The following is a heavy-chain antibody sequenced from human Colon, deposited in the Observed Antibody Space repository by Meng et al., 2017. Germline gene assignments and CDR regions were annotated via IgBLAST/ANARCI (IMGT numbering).Heavy chain of an antibody. Sequence: QHSGPGLVKPSQTLSLTCAISGDSVSSKTAVWNWIRQSPSRGLEWLGRTYYRAKWNHDYAESLRGRITINPDTSNNQISLQLNSVTPEDTAVYYCTRGLEFYRFEYWGQGTLVTVSS. J-gene: IGHJ4*02. CDR3: TRGLEFYRFEY. V-gene: IGHV6-1*01. CDR1: GDSVSSKTAV. D-gene: IGHD3-16*02. CDR2: TYYRAKWNH.